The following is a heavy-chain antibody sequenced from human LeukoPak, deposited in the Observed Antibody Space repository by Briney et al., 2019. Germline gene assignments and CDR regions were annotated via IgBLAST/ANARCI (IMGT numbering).Heavy chain of an antibody. CDR3: ARDHAFDV. CDR2: VSTYNGDT. V-gene: IGHV1-18*01. J-gene: IGHJ3*01. CDR1: GGTFSSYA. Sequence: ASVKVSCKASGGTFSSYAISWVRQAPGQGLEWIGWVSTYNGDTHYAQKVQGRVTMTTDTSTNTAYMELTSLRSDDTAVYYCARDHAFDVWGQGTLVIVSS.